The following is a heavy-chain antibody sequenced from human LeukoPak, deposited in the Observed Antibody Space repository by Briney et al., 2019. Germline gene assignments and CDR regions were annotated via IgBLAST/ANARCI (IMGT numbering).Heavy chain of an antibody. V-gene: IGHV4-59*12. CDR3: ASLYSSSWYVSYYYYYGMDV. CDR2: IYYSGST. J-gene: IGHJ6*02. Sequence: SETLSLTCTVSGGSISSYYWSWIRQPPGKGLEWIGYIYYSGSTNYNPSLKSRVTISVDTSKNQFSLKLSSVTAADTAVYYCASLYSSSWYVSYYYYYGMDVWGQGTTVTVSS. D-gene: IGHD6-13*01. CDR1: GGSISSYY.